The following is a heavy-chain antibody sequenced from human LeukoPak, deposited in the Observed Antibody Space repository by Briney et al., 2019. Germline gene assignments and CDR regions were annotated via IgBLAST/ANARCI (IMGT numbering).Heavy chain of an antibody. J-gene: IGHJ4*02. Sequence: PGGSLRLSCAASGFTFSSYSMNWVRQAPGKGLKWVSSISSSSSYIYYADSVKGRFTISRDNAKNSLYLQMNSLRAEDTAVYYCARDFGSGSYHTILSFDYWGQGTLVTVSS. CDR3: ARDFGSGSYHTILSFDY. V-gene: IGHV3-21*01. CDR1: GFTFSSYS. D-gene: IGHD1-26*01. CDR2: ISSSSSYI.